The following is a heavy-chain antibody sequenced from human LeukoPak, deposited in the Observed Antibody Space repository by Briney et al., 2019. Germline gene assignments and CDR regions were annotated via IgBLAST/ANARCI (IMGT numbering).Heavy chain of an antibody. Sequence: PGGSLRLSCSASGFTLSSYGMHGVRQAPGKGLVWVSRINSDGSITNYADSVKGRFTISRDNAKNTLYLQMNSLRAEDTAVYYCGFGKNVNFAFDIWGQGTMVTVSS. V-gene: IGHV3-74*01. CDR2: INSDGSIT. CDR3: GFGKNVNFAFDI. D-gene: IGHD3-10*01. J-gene: IGHJ3*02. CDR1: GFTLSSYG.